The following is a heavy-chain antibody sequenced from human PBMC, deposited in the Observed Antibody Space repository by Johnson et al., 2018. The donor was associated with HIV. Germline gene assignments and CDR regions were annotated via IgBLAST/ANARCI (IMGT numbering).Heavy chain of an antibody. Sequence: VQLVESGGGLVQPGGSLRLSCAASGFTFSSYAMSWVRQAPGKGLEWVANIKQDGSEKYSVDSVKGRFTISRDNSKNTLYLQMNSLRAEDTAVYYCARDSDSLYAFDIWGQGTMVTVSS. D-gene: IGHD3-22*01. V-gene: IGHV3-7*01. CDR2: IKQDGSEK. CDR1: GFTFSSYA. CDR3: ARDSDSLYAFDI. J-gene: IGHJ3*02.